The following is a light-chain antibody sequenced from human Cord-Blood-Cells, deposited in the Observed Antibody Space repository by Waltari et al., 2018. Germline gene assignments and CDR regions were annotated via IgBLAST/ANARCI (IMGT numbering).Light chain of an antibody. V-gene: IGLV1-47*01. J-gene: IGLJ3*02. Sequence: QSVLTQPPSASGTPGQRVTIPCSGSSSNIGSNYVYWYQQLPGMAPKLLIYRNNQRPSGVPDRFSGSKSGTSASLAISGLRSEDEADYYCAAWDDSLSGWVFGGGTKLTVL. CDR2: RNN. CDR3: AAWDDSLSGWV. CDR1: SSNIGSNY.